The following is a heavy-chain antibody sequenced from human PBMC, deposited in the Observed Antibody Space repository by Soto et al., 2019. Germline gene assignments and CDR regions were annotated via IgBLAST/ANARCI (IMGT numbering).Heavy chain of an antibody. Sequence: PSETLSLTCTVSGGSISSYYWSWIRQPPGKGLEWIGYIYYSGSTNYNPSLKSRVTISVDTSKNQSSLKLSSVTAADTAVYYCATVHTAMVSYFDYWGQGTLVNVSS. CDR3: ATVHTAMVSYFDY. CDR1: GGSISSYY. V-gene: IGHV4-59*01. D-gene: IGHD5-18*01. J-gene: IGHJ4*02. CDR2: IYYSGST.